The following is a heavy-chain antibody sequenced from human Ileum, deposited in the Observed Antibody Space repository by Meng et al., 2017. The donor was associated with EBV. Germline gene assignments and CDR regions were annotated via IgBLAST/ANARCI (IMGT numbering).Heavy chain of an antibody. Sequence: VHLVQSGAGVVKPGAAVNVSCNASGYTFTNYALHWVRQAPGQRPEWIGWVNDATGGTLYSQIFQGIVTISRNTSARTAYMELSGLRAEDTAFYYCASDVLGSYLIDYWGQGTLVTVSS. CDR2: VNDATGGT. J-gene: IGHJ4*02. CDR1: GYTFTNYA. D-gene: IGHD3-16*02. CDR3: ASDVLGSYLIDY. V-gene: IGHV1-3*01.